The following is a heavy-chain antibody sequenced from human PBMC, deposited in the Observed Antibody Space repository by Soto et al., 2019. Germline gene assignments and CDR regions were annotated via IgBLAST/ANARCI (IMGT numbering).Heavy chain of an antibody. V-gene: IGHV3-30-3*01. Sequence: QVQLVESGGGVVQPGRSLRLSCAASGFTFSSYAMHWVRQAPGKGLEWVAVISYDGSNKYYADSVKGRFTISRDNSKNTLYLQMNSLRAEDTAVYYCARGVVVTANLDYWGQGTLVTVSS. CDR3: ARGVVVTANLDY. J-gene: IGHJ4*02. D-gene: IGHD2-21*02. CDR2: ISYDGSNK. CDR1: GFTFSSYA.